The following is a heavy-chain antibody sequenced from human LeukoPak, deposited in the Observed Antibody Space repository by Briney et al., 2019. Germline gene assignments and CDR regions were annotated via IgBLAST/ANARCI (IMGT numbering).Heavy chain of an antibody. CDR2: INTSGST. V-gene: IGHV4-61*02. Sequence: PSETLSLTCTVSGGSISSGSYYWSWIRQPAGKGLEWIGRINTSGSTNYNPSLKSRVTISVDTSKNQFSLKLSSVTAADTAVYYCARGSAPAAIREYFQHWGQGTLVTVSS. CDR3: ARGSAPAAIREYFQH. J-gene: IGHJ1*01. D-gene: IGHD2-2*02. CDR1: GGSISSGSYY.